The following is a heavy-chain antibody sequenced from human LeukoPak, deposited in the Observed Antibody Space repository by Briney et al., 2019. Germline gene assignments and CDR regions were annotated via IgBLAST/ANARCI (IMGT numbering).Heavy chain of an antibody. J-gene: IGHJ4*02. V-gene: IGHV4-39*01. CDR3: ARSYCTGGSCYANY. D-gene: IGHD2-15*01. CDR2: IYYRRSS. Sequence: SETLPLTCTVSGGSITRSRYYWGWIRQPPGKALEWIGMIYYRRSSYYNPSPKSRVTIPSDTSTNKFSLKLSSVIAADTAVYYCARSYCTGGSCYANYWGQGTLVTVSS. CDR1: GGSITRSRYY.